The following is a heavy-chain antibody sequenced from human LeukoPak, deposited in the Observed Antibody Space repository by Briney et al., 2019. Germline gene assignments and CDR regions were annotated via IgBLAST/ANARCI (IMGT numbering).Heavy chain of an antibody. V-gene: IGHV4-39*07. CDR1: GGSISSSSYY. CDR3: ARDLRRGLDY. CDR2: VYHGGNT. J-gene: IGHJ4*02. Sequence: PSETLSLTCTVSGGSISSSSYYWGWIRQPPGKGLEFIGSVYHGGNTYYNPSLKSRLTISVDKSKNQFSLKLSSVTAADTAVYYCARDLRRGLDYWGQGTLVTVSS.